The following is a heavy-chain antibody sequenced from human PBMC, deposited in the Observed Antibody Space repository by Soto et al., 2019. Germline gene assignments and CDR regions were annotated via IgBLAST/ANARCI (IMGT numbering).Heavy chain of an antibody. J-gene: IGHJ5*02. Sequence: QEQLVESGGGVVQPGTSLRLSCVASGFTFNSYGMHWVRQAPGKGLEWVAAIWFDGSDKYYADSVKGRFTISRDNSKKTLYLQMNSLRAEDTGVYYCARLVGAAAGRFDPWGQGTLVSVSS. CDR2: IWFDGSDK. CDR3: ARLVGAAAGRFDP. CDR1: GFTFNSYG. V-gene: IGHV3-33*01. D-gene: IGHD6-13*01.